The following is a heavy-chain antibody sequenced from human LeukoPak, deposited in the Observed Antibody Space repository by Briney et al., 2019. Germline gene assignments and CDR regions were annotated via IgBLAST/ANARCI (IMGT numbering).Heavy chain of an antibody. CDR3: ARDIAAQHYYYMDV. CDR2: INPNSGGT. D-gene: IGHD6-6*01. V-gene: IGHV1-2*02. Sequence: ASVKVSCNASGYTFTGYYMHWVRQAPGQGLEWMGWINPNSGGTNYAQKFQGRVTMTRDTSISTAYMELSRLRSDDTAVYYCARDIAAQHYYYMDVWGKGTTVTVSS. J-gene: IGHJ6*03. CDR1: GYTFTGYY.